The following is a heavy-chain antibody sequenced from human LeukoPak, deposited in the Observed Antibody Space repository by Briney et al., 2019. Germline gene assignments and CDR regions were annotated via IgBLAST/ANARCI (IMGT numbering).Heavy chain of an antibody. D-gene: IGHD6-13*01. Sequence: GGSLRLSCAASGFTFSSYAMSWVRQTPGKGLEWVSSFSGTSYSTYYADSVKGRFTISRDNSRNTLFLQMNNLRAEDTAVYYCVGYSSSWPAYWGQGTLVTVSS. V-gene: IGHV3-23*01. J-gene: IGHJ4*02. CDR3: VGYSSSWPAY. CDR1: GFTFSSYA. CDR2: FSGTSYST.